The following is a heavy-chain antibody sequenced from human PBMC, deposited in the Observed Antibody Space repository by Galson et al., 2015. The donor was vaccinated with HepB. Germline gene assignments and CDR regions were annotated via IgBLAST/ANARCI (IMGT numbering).Heavy chain of an antibody. CDR2: IYSGGST. CDR3: ARDRGGWGHDAFDI. Sequence: SLRLSCAVSGFTVSSNYMSWVRQAPGKGLEWVSVIYSGGSTYHADSVKGRFTISRDNSKNTLYLQMNSLRAEDTAVYYCARDRGGWGHDAFDIWGQGAMVTVSS. CDR1: GFTVSSNY. D-gene: IGHD6-19*01. V-gene: IGHV3-53*01. J-gene: IGHJ3*02.